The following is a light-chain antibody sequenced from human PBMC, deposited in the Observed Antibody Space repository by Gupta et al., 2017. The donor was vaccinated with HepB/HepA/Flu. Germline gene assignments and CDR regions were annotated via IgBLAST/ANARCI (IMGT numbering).Light chain of an antibody. CDR1: QSLLNSNGYKY. Sequence: DIVMTQSPLSLPVTPGEPASISCRSSQSLLNSNGYKYLDWYLQKPGQSPQLLIYLGSNRASGVPDRFSGSGSGTDFTLIISRVEADDVGVYYCMQSLQTPKTFGQGTKVEIK. CDR3: MQSLQTPKT. V-gene: IGKV2-28*01. J-gene: IGKJ1*01. CDR2: LGS.